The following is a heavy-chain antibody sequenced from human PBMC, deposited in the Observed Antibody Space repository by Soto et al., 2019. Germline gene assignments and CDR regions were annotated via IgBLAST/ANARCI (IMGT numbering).Heavy chain of an antibody. D-gene: IGHD3-3*01. Sequence: EVKLLESGGGLAQPGGSLRLSCVGSGFTFDSYAISWVRQAPGERLQWIAAISGSADGTDYAHSVRGRFTISRDNAKKTVHLQMDSLRVGETAVYFCAKDTVGGYSFWSGYYSDGLDVWGQGTLVTVS. CDR3: AKDTVGGYSFWSGYYSDGLDV. V-gene: IGHV3-23*01. J-gene: IGHJ3*01. CDR1: GFTFDSYA. CDR2: ISGSADGT.